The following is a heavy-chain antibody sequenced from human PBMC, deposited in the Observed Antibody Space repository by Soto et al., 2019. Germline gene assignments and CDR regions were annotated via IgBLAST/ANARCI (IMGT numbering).Heavy chain of an antibody. CDR3: ARRGTEPEDNVLLWFGESGGYMDV. D-gene: IGHD3-10*01. Sequence: SSETLSLTCTVSGGSISSGGYYWSWIRQHPGKGLEWIGYIYYSGSTYYNPSLKSRVTISVDTSKNQFSLKLSSVTAADTAVYYCARRGTEPEDNVLLWFGESGGYMDVWGQGTTVTVSS. V-gene: IGHV4-31*03. J-gene: IGHJ6*02. CDR2: IYYSGST. CDR1: GGSISSGGYY.